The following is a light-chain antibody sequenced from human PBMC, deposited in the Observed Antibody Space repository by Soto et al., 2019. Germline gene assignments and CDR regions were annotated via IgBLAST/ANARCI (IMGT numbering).Light chain of an antibody. V-gene: IGKV3-20*01. J-gene: IGKJ1*01. CDR3: QQYGGSPRT. Sequence: EVVLTQSPGTLSLSPGERATLSCRASQSISQSLAWYQQRPGQSPRLLIYDASRRATGIPDRFTGSGFGTDFTLTISTLAPEELALYYCQQYGGSPRTFGQGTKVELK. CDR2: DAS. CDR1: QSISQS.